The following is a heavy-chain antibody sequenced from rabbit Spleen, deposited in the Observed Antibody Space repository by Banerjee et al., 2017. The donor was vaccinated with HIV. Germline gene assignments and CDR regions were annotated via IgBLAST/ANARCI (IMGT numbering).Heavy chain of an antibody. CDR2: TVGGRSTFT. CDR1: GFSFSSNDY. CDR3: ARDTATSFSTYGMDL. J-gene: IGHJ6*01. Sequence: QSLEESGGGLVQPEGSLTLTCKASGFSFSSNDYMCWVRQAPGKGLEWIACTVGGRSTFTYYASWVNGRFTISKASPTTVTLQMTSLTAADTATYFCARDTATSFSTYGMDLWGQGTLVTVS. V-gene: IGHV1S40*01. D-gene: IGHD1-1*01.